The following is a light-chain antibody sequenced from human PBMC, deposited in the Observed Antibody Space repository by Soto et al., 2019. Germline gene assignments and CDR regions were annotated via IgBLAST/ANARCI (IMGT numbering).Light chain of an antibody. V-gene: IGKV3-11*01. Sequence: ETVLTQSLATLSLSPCDTATLSFRASQSVSSSLAWYQQKPGQAPRLLIYDASSRATGIPARFSGSGSGTDFTLTISSLEPEDFAVYYCQQRTNWPLTFGGGTKVDIK. CDR1: QSVSSS. J-gene: IGKJ4*01. CDR3: QQRTNWPLT. CDR2: DAS.